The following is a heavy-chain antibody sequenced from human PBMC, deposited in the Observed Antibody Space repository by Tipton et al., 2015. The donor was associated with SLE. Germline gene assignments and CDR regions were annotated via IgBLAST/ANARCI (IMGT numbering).Heavy chain of an antibody. CDR3: AKFEKTTDFYLDS. J-gene: IGHJ4*02. D-gene: IGHD1/OR15-1a*01. V-gene: IGHV3-23*01. Sequence: SLRLSCAASGFTFHNYWMHWVRQAPGKGLVWVSAITGSGDRTYYIDSVKGRFTISRDNSKNSLYLQMNGLRAEDTAAYYCAKFEKTTDFYLDSWGQGTLVSVSS. CDR1: GFTFHNYW. CDR2: ITGSGDRT.